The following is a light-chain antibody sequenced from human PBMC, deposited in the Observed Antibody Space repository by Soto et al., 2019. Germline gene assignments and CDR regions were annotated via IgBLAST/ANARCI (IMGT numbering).Light chain of an antibody. Sequence: VVTQSPATLSVFPGETATLSCRASQSVSSDLAWYQQKPGQAPRLLIYGASTRAAGIPARFRGSGSGTEFTLTFSSLQSEDFATYYCQQYNTWHPKMAFGRGTKVEIK. CDR1: QSVSSD. CDR2: GAS. V-gene: IGKV3-15*01. J-gene: IGKJ1*01. CDR3: QQYNTWHPKMA.